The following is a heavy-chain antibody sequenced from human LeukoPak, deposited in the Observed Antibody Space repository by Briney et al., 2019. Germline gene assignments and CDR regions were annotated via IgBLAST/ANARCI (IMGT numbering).Heavy chain of an antibody. D-gene: IGHD3-22*01. CDR2: IYYSGST. V-gene: IGHV4-39*07. CDR1: GGSISSSSYY. Sequence: PSETLSLTCTVSGGSISSSSYYWGWIRQPPGKGLEWIGSIYYSGSTYYNPSLKSRVTISVDTSKNQFSLKLSSVTAADTAVYYCARARRGCVIATGCDAFDIWGQGTMVTVSP. J-gene: IGHJ3*02. CDR3: ARARRGCVIATGCDAFDI.